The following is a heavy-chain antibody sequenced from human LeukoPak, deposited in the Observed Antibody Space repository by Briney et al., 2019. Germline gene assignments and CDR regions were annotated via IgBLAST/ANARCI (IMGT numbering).Heavy chain of an antibody. CDR3: ARDADYYDSSGYYWGAFDI. V-gene: IGHV3-74*01. CDR1: GFTFSSYW. D-gene: IGHD3-22*01. CDR2: INSDGSST. Sequence: GGSLRLSCAASGFTFSSYWMHWVRQAPGKGLVWVSRINSDGSSTSYADSVKGRFTISRDNAKNTLYLQMNSLRAEDTAVYYCARDADYYDSSGYYWGAFDIWGQGTMVTVSS. J-gene: IGHJ3*02.